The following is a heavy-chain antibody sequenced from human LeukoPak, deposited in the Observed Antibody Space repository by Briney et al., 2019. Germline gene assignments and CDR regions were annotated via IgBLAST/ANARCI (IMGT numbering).Heavy chain of an antibody. CDR3: ARDFGSGWYDAFDI. CDR2: IYYSGSN. CDR1: GGSISSYY. J-gene: IGHJ3*02. Sequence: PSETLSLTCTVSGGSISSYYWSWIRQPPGKGLEWIGYIYYSGSNNYNPSLKSRVTISVDTSKNQFSLKLSSVTAADTAVYYCARDFGSGWYDAFDIWGQGTMVTVSS. D-gene: IGHD6-19*01. V-gene: IGHV4-59*01.